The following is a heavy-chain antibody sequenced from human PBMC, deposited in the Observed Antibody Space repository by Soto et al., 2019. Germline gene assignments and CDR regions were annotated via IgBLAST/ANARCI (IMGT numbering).Heavy chain of an antibody. CDR2: IIPIFGTA. Sequence: ASVKVSCKASGGTFSSYAISWVRQAPGQGLEWMGGIIPIFGTANYAQKFQGRVTITADESTSTAYMELSSLRSEDTAVYYCARELRFLEHPPFCYGMDVWGQGTTVTVSS. CDR3: ARELRFLEHPPFCYGMDV. J-gene: IGHJ6*02. V-gene: IGHV1-69*13. D-gene: IGHD3-3*01. CDR1: GGTFSSYA.